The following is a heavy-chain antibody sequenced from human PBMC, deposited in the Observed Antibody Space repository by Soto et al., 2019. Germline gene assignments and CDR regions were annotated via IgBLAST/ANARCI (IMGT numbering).Heavy chain of an antibody. CDR1: GYTFTSYA. CDR2: INAGNGNT. V-gene: IGHV1-3*01. Sequence: ASVKVSCKASGYTFTSYAMHWVRQAPGQRLEWMGWINAGNGNTKYSQKFQGRVTITRDTSASTAHMELSSLRSEDTAVYYCARSWGSFLFGYWGQGTLVTVSS. CDR3: ARSWGSFLFGY. D-gene: IGHD3-16*01. J-gene: IGHJ4*02.